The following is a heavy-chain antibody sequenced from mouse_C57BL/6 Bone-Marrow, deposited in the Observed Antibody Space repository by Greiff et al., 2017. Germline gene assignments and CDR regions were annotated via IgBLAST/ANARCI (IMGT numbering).Heavy chain of an antibody. CDR3: AGDRGGYDEGYFDV. Sequence: VQLQESGPGLVKPSQSLFLTCSITGFPITSGYYWIWIRQSPGKPLEWMGYITHSGETFYNPSLQSPISITRETSKNQFFLQLNSVTTEDTAMYYCAGDRGGYDEGYFDVWGTGTTVTVSS. D-gene: IGHD2-2*01. CDR1: GFPITSGYY. CDR2: ITHSGET. J-gene: IGHJ1*03. V-gene: IGHV12-3*01.